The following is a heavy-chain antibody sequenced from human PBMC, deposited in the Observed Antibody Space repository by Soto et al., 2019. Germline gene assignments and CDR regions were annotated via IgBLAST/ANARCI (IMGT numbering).Heavy chain of an antibody. D-gene: IGHD4-4*01. CDR2: IYYSGFT. Sequence: QVQLQESGPGLVKPSQTLSLTCTVSGGSISSGDYYWSWIRQPPGKGLEWIGYIYYSGFTYYNPSLNCRLTMSVDTSKNPFSLKLSSVIAADTAVYFGARSDNYVPFDHWGQGTLVTVSS. V-gene: IGHV4-30-4*01. CDR3: ARSDNYVPFDH. J-gene: IGHJ4*02. CDR1: GGSISSGDYY.